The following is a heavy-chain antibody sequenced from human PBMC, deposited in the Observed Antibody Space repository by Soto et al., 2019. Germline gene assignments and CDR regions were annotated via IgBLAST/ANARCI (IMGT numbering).Heavy chain of an antibody. Sequence: SVKVSCKASGGTFSSYAISWGRQAPGQGLEWMGGIIPIFGTANYAQKFQGRVTITADESTSTAYMELSSLRSEDTAVYYCAREGIAVAGNRGTFDYWGQGTLVTVSS. CDR2: IIPIFGTA. CDR1: GGTFSSYA. V-gene: IGHV1-69*13. J-gene: IGHJ4*02. CDR3: AREGIAVAGNRGTFDY. D-gene: IGHD6-19*01.